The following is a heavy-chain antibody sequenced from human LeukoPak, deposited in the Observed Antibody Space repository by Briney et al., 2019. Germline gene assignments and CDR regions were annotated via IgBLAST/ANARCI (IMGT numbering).Heavy chain of an antibody. CDR2: ISGSGSTI. CDR3: ARDSRDGYLFDY. D-gene: IGHD5-24*01. Sequence: GGSLRLSCAASGFIFSSYSMNWVRQTPGKGLEWVSYISGSGSTIYYADSVKGRFTISRDNAKNSLDLQMNSLRAEDTAVYYCARDSRDGYLFDYWGQGTLVTVSS. CDR1: GFIFSSYS. J-gene: IGHJ4*02. V-gene: IGHV3-48*04.